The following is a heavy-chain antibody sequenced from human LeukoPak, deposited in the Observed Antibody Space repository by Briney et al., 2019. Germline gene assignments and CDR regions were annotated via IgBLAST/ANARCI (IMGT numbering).Heavy chain of an antibody. CDR3: ARAVAAAGTGAEYFQH. D-gene: IGHD6-13*01. CDR2: INPNSGGT. J-gene: IGHJ1*01. CDR1: RYTFTGYC. V-gene: IGHV1-2*02. Sequence: GASVKVSCKASRYTFTGYCIHWVRQAPGQGLEWMGWINPNSGGTNYAQKFQGRVTMTRDTPINTAYMELSRLRSDDTAVYYCARAVAAAGTGAEYFQHWGQGTLVTVSS.